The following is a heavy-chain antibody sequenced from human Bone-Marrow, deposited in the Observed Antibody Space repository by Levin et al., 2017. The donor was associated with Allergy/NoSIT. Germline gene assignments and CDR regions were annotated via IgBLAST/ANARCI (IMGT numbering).Heavy chain of an antibody. CDR1: GGSISSGNW. J-gene: IGHJ4*02. CDR3: ARGDSTDPYFSFDY. CDR2: ISHSGST. D-gene: IGHD2-8*02. V-gene: IGHV4-4*02. Sequence: SETLSLTCAVSGGSISSGNWWGWVRQPPGKGLEWIGEISHSGSTNYSPSLESRVTISADKSKNQFSLKLTSVTAADTAVYYCARGDSTDPYFSFDYWGQGTLVTVSS.